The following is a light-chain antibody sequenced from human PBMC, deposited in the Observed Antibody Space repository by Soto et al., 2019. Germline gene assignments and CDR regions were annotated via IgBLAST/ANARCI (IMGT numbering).Light chain of an antibody. CDR3: SSYTSSSLYV. CDR2: DVS. Sequence: QSALTQPASVSGSPGQSITISCTGTSSDDGGYNYVSWYQQLPGKAPKLMIYDVSDRPSGVSNRFSGSKSGNTASLTISGLQAEDEADYYCSSYTSSSLYVFGTGTKVTVL. CDR1: SSDDGGYNY. V-gene: IGLV2-14*01. J-gene: IGLJ1*01.